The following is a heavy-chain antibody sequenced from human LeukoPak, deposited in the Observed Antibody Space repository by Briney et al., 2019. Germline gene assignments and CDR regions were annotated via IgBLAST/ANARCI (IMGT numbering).Heavy chain of an antibody. CDR1: GYTLTELS. Sequence: GASVKVSCKVSGYTLTELSMHWVRQAPGKGLEWMGGFDPEDGETIYAQKFQGRVTITADESTSTAYMELSSLRSEDTAVYYCTRDGYYDSSGYYWYYFDYWGQGTLVTVSS. D-gene: IGHD3-22*01. CDR2: FDPEDGET. J-gene: IGHJ4*02. CDR3: TRDGYYDSSGYYWYYFDY. V-gene: IGHV1-24*01.